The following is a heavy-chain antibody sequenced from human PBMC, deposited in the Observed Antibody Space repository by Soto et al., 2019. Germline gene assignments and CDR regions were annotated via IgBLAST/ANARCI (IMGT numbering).Heavy chain of an antibody. V-gene: IGHV3-23*01. CDR1: GFTFSSYA. CDR3: AKDAGPNYDVWSGYYYFDY. D-gene: IGHD3-3*01. J-gene: IGHJ4*02. CDR2: LSGSGGST. Sequence: GGSLRLSCAASGFTFSSYAMSWVRQAPGKGLEWVSALSGSGGSTYYADSVKGRFTISRDNSKNTLYLQMNSLRAEDTAVYYCAKDAGPNYDVWSGYYYFDYWGQGTLVTVSS.